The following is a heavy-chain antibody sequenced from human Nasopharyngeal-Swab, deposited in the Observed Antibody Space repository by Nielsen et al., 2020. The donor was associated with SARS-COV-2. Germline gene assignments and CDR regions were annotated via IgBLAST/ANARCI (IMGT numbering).Heavy chain of an antibody. CDR2: ISSSSSYI. Sequence: VRQAPGKGLEWVSSISSSSSYIYYADSVKGRFTISRDNAKSSLYLQMNSLRAEDTAVYYCARDLGGSVPAAMGAFDIWGQGTMVTVSS. D-gene: IGHD2-2*01. CDR3: ARDLGGSVPAAMGAFDI. V-gene: IGHV3-21*01. J-gene: IGHJ3*02.